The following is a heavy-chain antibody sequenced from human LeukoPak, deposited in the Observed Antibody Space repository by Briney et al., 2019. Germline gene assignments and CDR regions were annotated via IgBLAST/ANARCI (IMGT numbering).Heavy chain of an antibody. D-gene: IGHD3-22*01. Sequence: GGSLRLSCTVSGFSFDDYAMHWVRQAPGKGLEWASGITWNRDKIGYGDSVKGRFTISRDNVKNVLYLQMNSLRPEDTALYYCAKDLSSAITSALVLDVWGQGTTVIVSS. V-gene: IGHV3-9*01. CDR1: GFSFDDYA. CDR3: AKDLSSAITSALVLDV. CDR2: ITWNRDKI. J-gene: IGHJ6*02.